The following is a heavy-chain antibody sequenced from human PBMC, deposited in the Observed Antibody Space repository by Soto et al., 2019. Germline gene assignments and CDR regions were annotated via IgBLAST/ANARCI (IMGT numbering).Heavy chain of an antibody. J-gene: IGHJ6*02. CDR3: ARARLELRTYYYYYGLDV. D-gene: IGHD1-7*01. CDR1: AGAFSSYA. CDR2: IIPIFDTS. Sequence: QVQLVQSGAEVMQPGSSVKVSCKASAGAFSSYAISWVRQAPGQGLEWLGVIIPIFDTSNYAQEFQGRVRITADKSTRTADMELSSLKSEDTAIYYCARARLELRTYYYYYGLDVWGQGTTVTVSS. V-gene: IGHV1-69*06.